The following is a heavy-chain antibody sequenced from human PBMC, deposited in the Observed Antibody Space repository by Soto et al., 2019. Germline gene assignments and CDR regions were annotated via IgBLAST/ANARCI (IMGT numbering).Heavy chain of an antibody. J-gene: IGHJ4*02. Sequence: PGEGLEWIGYIYHSVSTYYNPSLKSRLTISVDTSKNQFSLNLNSVTAADTAVYYCARSLRGYSYGPFAFWGQETLVTGS. CDR2: IYHSVST. D-gene: IGHD5-18*01. V-gene: IGHV4-30-4*01. CDR3: ARSLRGYSYGPFAF.